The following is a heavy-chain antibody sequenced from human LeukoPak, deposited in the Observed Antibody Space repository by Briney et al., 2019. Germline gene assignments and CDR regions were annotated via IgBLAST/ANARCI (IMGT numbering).Heavy chain of an antibody. V-gene: IGHV3-23*01. CDR1: GFTFSSYA. CDR2: ISGSGGST. Sequence: PGGSLRLSCAASGFTFSSYAMSWVRQAPGKGLEWVSAISGSGGSTYYADSVKGRFTISRDNSKNTLYLQMNSLRAEDTAVYYCAKSLDCDILTGYYPYWGQGTLVTVSS. D-gene: IGHD3-9*01. CDR3: AKSLDCDILTGYYPY. J-gene: IGHJ4*02.